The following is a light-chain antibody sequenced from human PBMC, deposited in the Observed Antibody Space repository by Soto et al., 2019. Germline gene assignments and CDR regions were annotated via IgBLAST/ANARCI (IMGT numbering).Light chain of an antibody. Sequence: EIVMTQSPATLPVSPGERATLSCRASQSVSSNLAWYQQKPGQAPRLLIYGASTRATGIPARFSGSGSGTEFTHTISSPQSEDFAVYYCQQYNNWPQTFGQGTKV. CDR1: QSVSSN. CDR3: QQYNNWPQT. CDR2: GAS. V-gene: IGKV3-15*01. J-gene: IGKJ1*01.